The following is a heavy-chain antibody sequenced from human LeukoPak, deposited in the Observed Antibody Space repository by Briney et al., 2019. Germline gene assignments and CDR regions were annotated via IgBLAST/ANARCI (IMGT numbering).Heavy chain of an antibody. CDR3: ARGFKDILTGVNWFDP. D-gene: IGHD3-9*01. Sequence: ASVKVSCKASGYTFTGYYIHWVRQATGQGLEWMGWMNPNSGNTGYAQKFQGRVTMTRNTSISTAYMELSSLSSEDTAVYYCARGFKDILTGVNWFDPWGQGTLVTVSS. J-gene: IGHJ5*02. CDR2: MNPNSGNT. CDR1: GYTFTGYY. V-gene: IGHV1-8*02.